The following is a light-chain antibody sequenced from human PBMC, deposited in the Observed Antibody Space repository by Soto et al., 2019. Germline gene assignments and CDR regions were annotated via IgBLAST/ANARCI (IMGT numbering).Light chain of an antibody. Sequence: EIVLTQSPGTLSLSPGERATLSCRASQSVSSSYLAWYQQKPGQAPRLLIYGASSRATGIPDRFSGSGSGTDSTLTISRLETEDFAVYDCQQYGSSPPTFGQGTKLEIK. V-gene: IGKV3-20*01. J-gene: IGKJ2*01. CDR3: QQYGSSPPT. CDR1: QSVSSSY. CDR2: GAS.